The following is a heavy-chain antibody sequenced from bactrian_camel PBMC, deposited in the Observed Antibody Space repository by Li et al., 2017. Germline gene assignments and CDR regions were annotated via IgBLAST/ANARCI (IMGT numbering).Heavy chain of an antibody. CDR3: ASGMGIGGAW. CDR2: IQTDTEPGTP. Sequence: HVQLVESGGGSVQPGESLRLSCPISGFIFSVCCMGWFRQAPGKNREGVASIQTDTEPGTPLYAAPVQGHFVISQNKRENTVYLQMNSLKPEDTAMYYCASGMGIGGAWRGQGTQVTVS. CDR1: GFIFSVCC. D-gene: IGHD5*01. V-gene: IGHV3S53*01. J-gene: IGHJ4*01.